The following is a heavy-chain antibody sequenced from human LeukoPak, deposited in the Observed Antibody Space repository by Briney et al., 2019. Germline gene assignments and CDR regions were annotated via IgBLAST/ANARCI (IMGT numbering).Heavy chain of an antibody. CDR3: ARATYSSGWYGGDDAFDV. J-gene: IGHJ3*01. V-gene: IGHV4-30-4*01. CDR1: GVSVRTSDYY. Sequence: PSETLSLTCTVSGVSVRTSDYYWSRIRQPPGKGLEWIAYIRYNGNTYYNPSLKSRVTISIDMSKNQFSLKLSSVTAADTAVYYCARATYSSGWYGGDDAFDVWGQGTMVTVSS. CDR2: IRYNGNT. D-gene: IGHD6-19*01.